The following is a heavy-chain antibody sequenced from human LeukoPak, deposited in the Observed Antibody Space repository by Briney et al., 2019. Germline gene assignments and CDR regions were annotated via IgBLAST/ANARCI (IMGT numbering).Heavy chain of an antibody. CDR2: ISGSGGST. CDR3: ARVDWYKFDY. Sequence: GGSLRLSCAASGFTFSSYAMSWVRQAPGKGLEWVSAISGSGGSTYYADSVKGRFTISRDNAENSLHLQMNSLRAEDTAVYYCARVDWYKFDYWGQGTLVTVSS. D-gene: IGHD3-9*01. J-gene: IGHJ4*02. CDR1: GFTFSSYA. V-gene: IGHV3-23*01.